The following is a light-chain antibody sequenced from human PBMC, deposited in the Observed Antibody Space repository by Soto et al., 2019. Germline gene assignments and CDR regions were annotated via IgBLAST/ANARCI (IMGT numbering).Light chain of an antibody. CDR1: QSVSSSY. CDR2: GAS. Sequence: EIVLTQSPGTLSLSPGERAILSCRASQSVSSSYLAWYQQKPGQAPRLLIYGASSRATGIPDRFSGSGSGTDFTLTISCLEPEDFAVYCCQLYGSSPITFGRGTRLVIK. V-gene: IGKV3-20*01. J-gene: IGKJ5*01. CDR3: QLYGSSPIT.